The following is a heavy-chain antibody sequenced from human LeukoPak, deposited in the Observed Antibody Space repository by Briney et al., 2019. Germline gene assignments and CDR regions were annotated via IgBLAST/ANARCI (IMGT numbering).Heavy chain of an antibody. Sequence: GGSLRLSCAASGFTVSSNYMSWVRQAPGKGLEWVSLIYSGGTTYYADSVKGRFTISRDNSKNTLYLQMNSLRAEDTAVYYCARDLADPYVNWFDPCGQGWLVTVYS. CDR2: IYSGGTT. CDR1: GFTVSSNY. D-gene: IGHD2-8*01. CDR3: ARDLADPYVNWFDP. J-gene: IGHJ5*02. V-gene: IGHV3-53*01.